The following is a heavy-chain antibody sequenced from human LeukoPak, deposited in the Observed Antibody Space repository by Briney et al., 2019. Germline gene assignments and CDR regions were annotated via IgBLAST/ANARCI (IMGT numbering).Heavy chain of an antibody. CDR1: GYSFTSYW. V-gene: IGHV1-2*02. J-gene: IGHJ6*03. Sequence: GESLKISCKGSGYSFTSYWIGWVRQMPGKGLEWMGINPNSGGTNYAQKFQGRVTMTRDTSISTAYMELSSLRSEDTAVYYCARDSHPRFGEAYYYYYYMDVWGKGTTVTVSS. D-gene: IGHD3-10*01. CDR2: INPNSGGT. CDR3: ARDSHPRFGEAYYYYYYMDV.